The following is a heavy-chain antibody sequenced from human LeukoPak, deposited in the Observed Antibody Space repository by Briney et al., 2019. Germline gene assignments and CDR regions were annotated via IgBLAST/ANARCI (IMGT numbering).Heavy chain of an antibody. V-gene: IGHV1-18*01. CDR2: ISAYNGNT. J-gene: IGHJ4*02. Sequence: ASVKVSCKASGYTFTSYGISWVRQAPGQGLEWMGWISAYNGNTNYPQKLQGRVTMTTDTSTSTAYMELRSLRSDDTAVYYCARDGDIVGATGYVDYWGQGTLVTVSS. CDR1: GYTFTSYG. D-gene: IGHD1-26*01. CDR3: ARDGDIVGATGYVDY.